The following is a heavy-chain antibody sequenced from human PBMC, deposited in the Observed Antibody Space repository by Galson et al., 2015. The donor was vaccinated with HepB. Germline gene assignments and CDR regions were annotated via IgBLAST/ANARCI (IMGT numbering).Heavy chain of an antibody. CDR1: GINFNDHY. D-gene: IGHD6-19*01. CDR3: VRDSNIPVAAGGYFQN. V-gene: IGHV3-11*06. CDR2: ISGDSVYI. Sequence: SLRLPCAASGINFNDHYMTWVRQAPGKGLEWVSYISGDSVYIHHADSVKGRFTISRDNAKNSLYLQMNDLRAEDTALYYCVRDSNIPVAAGGYFQNWGQGTLVTVSS. J-gene: IGHJ1*01.